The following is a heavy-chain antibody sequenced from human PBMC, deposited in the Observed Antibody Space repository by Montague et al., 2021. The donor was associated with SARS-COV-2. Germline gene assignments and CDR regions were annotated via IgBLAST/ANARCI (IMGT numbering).Heavy chain of an antibody. CDR2: INHSGYT. J-gene: IGHJ4*02. Sequence: SETLSLTCAVYGASSSNYYWSWIRQSPGKGLEWVGEINHSGYTDYNPSLESRLTISLDSSKKQFSLKMTSVTAADTAIYYCASAPRYSFSFWAYWGQGTLVSVSS. D-gene: IGHD5-12*01. CDR1: GASSSNYY. CDR3: ASAPRYSFSFWAY. V-gene: IGHV4-34*01.